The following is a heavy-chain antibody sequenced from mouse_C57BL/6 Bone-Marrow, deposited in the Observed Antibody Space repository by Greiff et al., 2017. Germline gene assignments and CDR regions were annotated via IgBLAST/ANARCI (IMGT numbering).Heavy chain of an antibody. D-gene: IGHD1-1*01. Sequence: EVMLVESGGGLVQPGGSMKLSCAASGFTFSDAWMDWVRQSPEKGLEWVAEIRNKANNHATYYAESVKGRFTISRDDSKSSVYLQMNSLRAEDTGIYYCTRSYYYGSSDYAMDYWGQGTSVTVSS. J-gene: IGHJ4*01. CDR2: IRNKANNHAT. CDR3: TRSYYYGSSDYAMDY. CDR1: GFTFSDAW. V-gene: IGHV6-6*01.